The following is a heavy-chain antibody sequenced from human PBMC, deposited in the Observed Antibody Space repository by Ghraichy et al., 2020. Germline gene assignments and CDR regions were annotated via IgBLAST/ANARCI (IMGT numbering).Heavy chain of an antibody. V-gene: IGHV3-7*04. D-gene: IGHD5-18*01. CDR2: IKYDSSEK. CDR3: ARGGYNYGSNPIDY. Sequence: GGSLRLSCAASGFTFTSYYMTWVRQVPGKGLEWVANIKYDSSEKYYEDSVKGRFTISRDNAKNSLYRQMNSLRPDDTAVYYCARGGYNYGSNPIDYWGQGTLGTGSS. CDR1: GFTFTSYY. J-gene: IGHJ4*02.